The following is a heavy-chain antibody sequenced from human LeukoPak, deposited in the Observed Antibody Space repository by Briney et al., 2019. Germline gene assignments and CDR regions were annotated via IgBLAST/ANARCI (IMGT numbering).Heavy chain of an antibody. Sequence: ASETLSLTCTVSGGSISSYYWSWIRQPAGKGLEWIGRIYTSGSTNYNPSLKSRVTISVDTSKNQFSLKLSSVTAADTAVYYCARGRNYYDSRRDAFDIWGQGTMVTVSS. V-gene: IGHV4-4*07. CDR3: ARGRNYYDSRRDAFDI. CDR1: GGSISSYY. D-gene: IGHD3-22*01. CDR2: IYTSGST. J-gene: IGHJ3*02.